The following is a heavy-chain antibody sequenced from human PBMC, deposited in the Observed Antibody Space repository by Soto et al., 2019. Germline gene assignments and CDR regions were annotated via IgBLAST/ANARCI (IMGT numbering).Heavy chain of an antibody. J-gene: IGHJ5*02. Sequence: QVQLQQWGAGLLKPSETLSLTCAVYGGSFSGYYWSWIRQPPGKGLEWIGEINHSGSTNYNPSLNGRVTISVATPKNQFALTLSSVTAADTAVYYCARGRITMVRGRNWFDPWGQGTLVTVSS. V-gene: IGHV4-34*01. D-gene: IGHD3-10*01. CDR2: INHSGST. CDR3: ARGRITMVRGRNWFDP. CDR1: GGSFSGYY.